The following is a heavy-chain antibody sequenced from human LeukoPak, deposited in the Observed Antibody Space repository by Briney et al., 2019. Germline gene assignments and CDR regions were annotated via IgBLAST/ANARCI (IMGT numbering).Heavy chain of an antibody. CDR1: GGSITQTNY. CDR2: IYHSGST. V-gene: IGHV4-4*02. CDR3: ARDLHGGNSFTSDWYFDL. J-gene: IGHJ2*01. Sequence: SGTLSLTCDVSGGSITQTNYWTWVRQPPGKGLEWIGEIYHSGSTNYNPSLKSRVTISVDKSKNQFSLKLSSVTAADTAVYYCARDLHGGNSFTSDWYFDLWGRGTLVTVSS. D-gene: IGHD4-23*01.